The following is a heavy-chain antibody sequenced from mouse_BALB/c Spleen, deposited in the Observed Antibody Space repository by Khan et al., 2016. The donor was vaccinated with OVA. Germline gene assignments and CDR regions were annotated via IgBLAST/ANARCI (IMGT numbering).Heavy chain of an antibody. CDR1: GYPFTDYN. D-gene: IGHD2-2*01. Sequence: VRLQQSGPELVKPGASVKIPCKASGYPFTDYNLAWVKQSHGRGLVWIGDIFPNNGGTVYNEKFKGRATLNVDKSSSTAFMELRRLTSEDTAVYYCARHGYGGFAYWGQGTLVTVSA. CDR2: IFPNNGGT. CDR3: ARHGYGGFAY. J-gene: IGHJ3*01. V-gene: IGHV1-18*01.